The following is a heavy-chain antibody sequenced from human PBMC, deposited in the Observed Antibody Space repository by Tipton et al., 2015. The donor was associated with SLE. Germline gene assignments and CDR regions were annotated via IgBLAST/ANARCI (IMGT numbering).Heavy chain of an antibody. CDR2: IYYSGST. CDR3: ARDYYNFWSGHFDY. CDR1: GGSISSYY. Sequence: TLSLTCTVSGGSISSYYWSWIRQPPGKGLEWIGYIYYSGSTNYNPSLKSRVTMPVDTSKNQFSLKVTSVTAADTAVYYCARDYYNFWSGHFDYWGQGTLVTVSS. D-gene: IGHD3-3*01. J-gene: IGHJ4*02. V-gene: IGHV4-59*12.